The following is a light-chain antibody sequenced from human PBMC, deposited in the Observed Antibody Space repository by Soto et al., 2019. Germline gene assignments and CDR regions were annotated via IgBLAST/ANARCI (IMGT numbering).Light chain of an antibody. CDR2: RND. CDR3: AAWDDSVSGRV. Sequence: QPVLTQPPSASGTPGQRVTISCSGSSSNIAINFVYWYQQVPGTAPKLLIYRNDQRPSGVPDRFSGSKSGTSASLAISGLRSDDEADYYCAAWDDSVSGRVFGGGTKLTVL. J-gene: IGLJ3*02. V-gene: IGLV1-47*01. CDR1: SSNIAINF.